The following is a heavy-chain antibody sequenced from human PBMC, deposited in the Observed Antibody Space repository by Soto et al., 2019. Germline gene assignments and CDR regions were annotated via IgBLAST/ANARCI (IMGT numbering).Heavy chain of an antibody. Sequence: GGSLRLSCAASGFTFTHYALHWVRQAPGKGLEWVSSISGGGTGTYSADAVKGRFTISSDKSRNTVYLQMSSLRAEDTAVYYCARDRIEAAGTPRFNYYYGMDVWGQGTTVTVSS. CDR1: GFTFTHYA. V-gene: IGHV3-23*01. CDR3: ARDRIEAAGTPRFNYYYGMDV. CDR2: ISGGGTGT. J-gene: IGHJ6*02. D-gene: IGHD6-13*01.